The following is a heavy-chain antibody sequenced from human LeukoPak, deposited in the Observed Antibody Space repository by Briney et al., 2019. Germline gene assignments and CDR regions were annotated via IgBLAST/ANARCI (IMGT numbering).Heavy chain of an antibody. CDR3: ARDGYRAYYFDY. CDR2: INPSGGST. CDR1: GYTFTSYY. Sequence: ASVKVSCKASGYTFTSYYMHWVRQAPGQGLEWMGIINPSGGSTSYAQKFQGRVTTTRDMSTSTVYMELSSLRSEDTAVYYCARDGYRAYYFDYWGQGTLVTVSS. D-gene: IGHD1-1*01. J-gene: IGHJ4*02. V-gene: IGHV1-46*01.